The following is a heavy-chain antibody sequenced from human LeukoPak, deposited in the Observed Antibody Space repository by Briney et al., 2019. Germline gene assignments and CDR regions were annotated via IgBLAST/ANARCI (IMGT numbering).Heavy chain of an antibody. Sequence: GGSLRLSCAASGFTFSAYAMNWVRQAPGKGLEWLSGISGNGGSTSHADSLKGRFNISRDNSKNTLYLELNGLRAEDTAVYFCARAKKGTPLPISYYYYAMDVWGQGTTVTVSS. CDR1: GFTFSAYA. CDR2: ISGNGGST. V-gene: IGHV3-23*01. D-gene: IGHD1/OR15-1a*01. CDR3: ARAKKGTPLPISYYYYAMDV. J-gene: IGHJ6*02.